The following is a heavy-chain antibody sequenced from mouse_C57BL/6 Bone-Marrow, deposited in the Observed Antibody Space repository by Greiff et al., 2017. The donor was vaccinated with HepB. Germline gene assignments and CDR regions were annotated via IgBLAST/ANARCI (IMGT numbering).Heavy chain of an antibody. Sequence: VQLQQSGPVLVKPGASVKMSCKASGYTFTDYYMNWVKQSHGKSLEWIGVINPYNGGTSYNQKFKGKATLTVDKSSSTAYMELNSLTSEDSAVYYCAYYGKKNYAMDYWGQGTSVTVSS. J-gene: IGHJ4*01. V-gene: IGHV1-19*01. CDR1: GYTFTDYY. CDR2: INPYNGGT. D-gene: IGHD2-1*01. CDR3: AYYGKKNYAMDY.